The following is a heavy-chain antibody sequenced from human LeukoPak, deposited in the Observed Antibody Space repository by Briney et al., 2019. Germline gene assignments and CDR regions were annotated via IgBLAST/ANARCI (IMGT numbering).Heavy chain of an antibody. J-gene: IGHJ4*02. CDR3: AKATGTLGN. D-gene: IGHD1-1*01. V-gene: IGHV3-23*01. CDR1: GSTFSSYA. Sequence: GGSLRLSCAASGSTFSSYAMSWVRQAPGKGLEWVSTISNSDNKPYYADSVKGRFTISRDNSKNTLHLQMNSLTAEDTAMYYCAKATGTLGNWGQGTLVTVSS. CDR2: ISNSDNKP.